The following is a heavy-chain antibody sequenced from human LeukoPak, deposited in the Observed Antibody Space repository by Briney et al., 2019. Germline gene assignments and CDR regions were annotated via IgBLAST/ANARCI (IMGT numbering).Heavy chain of an antibody. J-gene: IGHJ6*02. CDR3: ATQYYYGSGYSPPAYYYYGMDV. D-gene: IGHD3-10*01. CDR1: GFTLSRYW. V-gene: IGHV3-7*01. Sequence: PGGSLRLSCAASGFTLSRYWISWVRQAPGKGLEWVGNMNEDGSGKYYVDSVKGRFTISRDNAKNSLYLQMNSLRAEDTAVYYCATQYYYGSGYSPPAYYYYGMDVWGQGTTVTVSS. CDR2: MNEDGSGK.